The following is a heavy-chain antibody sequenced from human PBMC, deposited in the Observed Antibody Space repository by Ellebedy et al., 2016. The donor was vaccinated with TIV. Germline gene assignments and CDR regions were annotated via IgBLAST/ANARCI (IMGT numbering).Heavy chain of an antibody. D-gene: IGHD3-10*01. CDR1: GYSFTNYW. CDR3: ASQKYYGSGTYLPSYFDY. CDR2: IHPGDSET. J-gene: IGHJ4*02. V-gene: IGHV5-51*01. Sequence: GESLKISCKGSGYSFTNYWIGWVRQMPGKGLEWMGIIHPGDSETRYSPSFQGQVTISADKSISTAYLQWSSLKASDTAMYYCASQKYYGSGTYLPSYFDYWGQGTLVTVSS.